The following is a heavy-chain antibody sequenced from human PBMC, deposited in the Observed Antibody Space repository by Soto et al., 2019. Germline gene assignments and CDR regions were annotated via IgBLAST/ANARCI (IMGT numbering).Heavy chain of an antibody. V-gene: IGHV4-59*01. Sequence: SETLSLTCTVSGGSISSYYWSWIRQPPGKGLEWIGYIYYSGSTNYNPSLKSRVTISVGTSKNQFSLKLSSVTAADTAVYYCARGWADILTGYYTTSGGMDVWGQGTTVTVSS. CDR2: IYYSGST. CDR1: GGSISSYY. CDR3: ARGWADILTGYYTTSGGMDV. J-gene: IGHJ6*02. D-gene: IGHD3-9*01.